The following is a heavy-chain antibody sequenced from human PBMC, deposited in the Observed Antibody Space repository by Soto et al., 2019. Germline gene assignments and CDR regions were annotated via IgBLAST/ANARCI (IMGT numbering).Heavy chain of an antibody. CDR1: GGSFSGYY. V-gene: IGHV4-34*01. D-gene: IGHD2-2*01. CDR2: INHSGST. J-gene: IGHJ6*02. Sequence: SETLSLTCAVYGGSFSGYYWSWIRQPPGKGLEWIGEINHSGSTNYNPSLKSRVTISVDTSKNQFSLKLSSVTAADTAVYYCARATKDIVVVPAAPRSYYGMDVWGQGTTVTVSS. CDR3: ARATKDIVVVPAAPRSYYGMDV.